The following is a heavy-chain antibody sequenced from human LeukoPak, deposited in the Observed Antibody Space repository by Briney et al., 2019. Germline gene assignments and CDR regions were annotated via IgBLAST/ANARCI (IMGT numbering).Heavy chain of an antibody. CDR3: ARTGFGELSTDLDY. Sequence: GGSLRLSCAASGFTFSSYGMHWVRQAPGKGLEWVAVIWYDGSNKYYADSVKGRFTISRGNAKNSLYLQMNSLRAEDTAVYYCARTGFGELSTDLDYWGQGTLVAVSS. CDR1: GFTFSSYG. D-gene: IGHD3-10*01. CDR2: IWYDGSNK. V-gene: IGHV3-33*08. J-gene: IGHJ4*02.